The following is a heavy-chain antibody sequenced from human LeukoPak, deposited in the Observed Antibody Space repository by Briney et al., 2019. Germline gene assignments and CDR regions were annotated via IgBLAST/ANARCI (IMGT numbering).Heavy chain of an antibody. V-gene: IGHV3-48*01. CDR2: ISSSTSTI. CDR3: ARDYYGDYYFDY. J-gene: IGHJ4*02. CDR1: GFTFSSYT. Sequence: GGSLRLSCAASGFTFSSYTMNWVRQAPGKRLEWVSSISSSTSTIHYADSVKGRFTIFSDNAKNSLYLQMNSLRAEDTAVYFCARDYYGDYYFDYWGQGTLVTVSS. D-gene: IGHD4-17*01.